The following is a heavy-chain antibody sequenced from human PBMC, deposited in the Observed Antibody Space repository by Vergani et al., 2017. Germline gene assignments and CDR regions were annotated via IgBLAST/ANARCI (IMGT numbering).Heavy chain of an antibody. CDR2: IYYSGTT. V-gene: IGHV4-31*03. CDR3: ARDRSGYYEVDY. D-gene: IGHD3-3*01. CDR1: GDSIISGGHY. Sequence: QVQLQQSGPGLLKPSQTLSLTCTVSGDSIISGGHYWTWIRQYPGKGLEWIGYIYYSGTTYYNPSLKSRVSISVDTSENEFSLKLRCVTAADTAVYFCARDRSGYYEVDYWGQGTLVTVSS. J-gene: IGHJ4*02.